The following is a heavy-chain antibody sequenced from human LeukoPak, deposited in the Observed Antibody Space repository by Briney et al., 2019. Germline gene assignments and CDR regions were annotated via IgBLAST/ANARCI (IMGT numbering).Heavy chain of an antibody. Sequence: GGCLRLSCAASGFTFSSYWMHWVRQAPGKGLEWVSYISSTSSTIYYADSVKGRFTISRDNAKNSLYLQMNSLRDEDTAVYYCARAAPYYYDSSGYSAFDSWGQGTMVTVSA. V-gene: IGHV3-48*02. D-gene: IGHD3-22*01. CDR2: ISSTSSTI. CDR1: GFTFSSYW. CDR3: ARAAPYYYDSSGYSAFDS. J-gene: IGHJ3*02.